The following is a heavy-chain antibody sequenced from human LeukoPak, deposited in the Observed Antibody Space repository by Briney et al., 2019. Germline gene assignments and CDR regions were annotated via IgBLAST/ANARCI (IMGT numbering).Heavy chain of an antibody. D-gene: IGHD3-10*01. CDR3: ARAMGYYGPSNNWFDP. CDR1: GGSISSGDYY. V-gene: IGHV4-30-4*01. J-gene: IGHJ5*02. Sequence: PSQTLSLTCTVSGGSISSGDYYWSWIRQPPGKGLEWIGYIYYSGSTYYNPSPKSRVTISVDTSKNQFSLKLSSVTAADTAVYYCARAMGYYGPSNNWFDPWGQGTLVTVPS. CDR2: IYYSGST.